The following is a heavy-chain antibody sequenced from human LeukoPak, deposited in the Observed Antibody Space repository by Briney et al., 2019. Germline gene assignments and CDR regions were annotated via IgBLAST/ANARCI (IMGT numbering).Heavy chain of an antibody. V-gene: IGHV4-34*01. D-gene: IGHD3-22*01. CDR3: ASGYYYDSSGYDY. CDR1: GGSFSGYY. Sequence: SETLSLTCAVYGGSFSGYYWSWIRQPPGKGLEWIGEINHSGSTNYNPSLKSRITISVDTSKNQFSLKLSSVTAADTAVYYCASGYYYDSSGYDYWGQGTLVTVSS. CDR2: INHSGST. J-gene: IGHJ4*02.